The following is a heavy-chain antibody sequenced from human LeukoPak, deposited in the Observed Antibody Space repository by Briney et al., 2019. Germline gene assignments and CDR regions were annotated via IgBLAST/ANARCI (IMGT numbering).Heavy chain of an antibody. CDR3: ARGADSGYSSDN. CDR1: GFSFSTSW. Sequence: GGSLRLSCAASGFSFSTSWMHWVRQVPGKGLVWVSLINSDASSTTYADSVKGRFTISRDNAKNTLYLQMNSLRAEDTAVYYCARGADSGYSSDNWGQGTLVSVSS. V-gene: IGHV3-74*03. J-gene: IGHJ4*02. D-gene: IGHD3-9*01. CDR2: INSDASST.